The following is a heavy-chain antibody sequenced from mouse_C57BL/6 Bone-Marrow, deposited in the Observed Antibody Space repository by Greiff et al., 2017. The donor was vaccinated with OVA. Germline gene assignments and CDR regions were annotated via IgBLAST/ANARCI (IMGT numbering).Heavy chain of an antibody. Sequence: QVQLQQPGAELVKPGASVKLSCKASGYTFTSYWMHWVKQRPGQGLEWIGMIHPNSGSTNYNEKFKSKATLTVDKPSSTAYMQLSSLTSEDSAVYYCARRYDGVYYAMDDWGQGTSVTVSS. CDR2: IHPNSGST. J-gene: IGHJ4*01. D-gene: IGHD2-12*01. V-gene: IGHV1-64*01. CDR1: GYTFTSYW. CDR3: ARRYDGVYYAMDD.